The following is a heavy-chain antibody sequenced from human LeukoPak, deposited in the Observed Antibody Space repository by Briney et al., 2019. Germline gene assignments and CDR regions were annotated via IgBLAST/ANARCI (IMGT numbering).Heavy chain of an antibody. CDR2: IKQDGSQT. CDR3: ARVWYSGSYYFGSYFQH. J-gene: IGHJ1*01. CDR1: GFTFSAYW. Sequence: GGSLRLSCEASGFTFSAYWMSWVRQAPGKGLEWVANIKQDGSQTYHADSVKGRFTISRDNAKNTLYLQMNSLRAEDTAVYYCARVWYSGSYYFGSYFQHWGQGTLVTVSS. V-gene: IGHV3-7*01. D-gene: IGHD1-26*01.